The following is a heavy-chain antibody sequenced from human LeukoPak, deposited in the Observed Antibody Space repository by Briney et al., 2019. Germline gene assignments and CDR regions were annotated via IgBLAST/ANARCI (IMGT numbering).Heavy chain of an antibody. D-gene: IGHD6-13*01. CDR1: GGSISSYY. Sequence: SETLSLTCTVSGGSISSYYWSWIRQPAGKGLEWIGRIYTSGSTNYNPSLKSRVTMSVDTSKNQFSLKLSSVTAADTAVYYCARGRYVTTRGGAAAGFLDYWGQGTLVTVST. CDR3: ARGRYVTTRGGAAAGFLDY. V-gene: IGHV4-4*07. CDR2: IYTSGST. J-gene: IGHJ4*02.